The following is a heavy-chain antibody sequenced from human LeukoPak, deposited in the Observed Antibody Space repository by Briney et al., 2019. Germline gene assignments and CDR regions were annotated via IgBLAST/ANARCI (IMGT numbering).Heavy chain of an antibody. CDR2: ISTRGSII. Sequence: GGSLRLSCAASAFTFSSYEMHWVRHAPGNGPEWVSYISTRGSIIYYADSVKGRFTISRDNAKNSLYLQMNSLRAGDTAVYYCARDDGYNRYFDYWGQGTLVTVSS. V-gene: IGHV3-48*03. CDR1: AFTFSSYE. J-gene: IGHJ4*02. CDR3: ARDDGYNRYFDY. D-gene: IGHD5-24*01.